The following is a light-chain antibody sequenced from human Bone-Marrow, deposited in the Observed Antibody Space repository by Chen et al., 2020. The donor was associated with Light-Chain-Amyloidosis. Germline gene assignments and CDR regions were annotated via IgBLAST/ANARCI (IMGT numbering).Light chain of an antibody. V-gene: IGLV1-47*01. Sequence: QSVLTHPPSASGTPGQRVTIPRSGASSNIGIHYVYWYQHFPGAAPSLLIHRNNQRPSGVPDRFSASKSGTSAFLAISGLRSEDEADYYCAAWDGSLSGYVFGTGTKVIVL. CDR3: AAWDGSLSGYV. CDR2: RNN. CDR1: SSNIGIHY. J-gene: IGLJ1*01.